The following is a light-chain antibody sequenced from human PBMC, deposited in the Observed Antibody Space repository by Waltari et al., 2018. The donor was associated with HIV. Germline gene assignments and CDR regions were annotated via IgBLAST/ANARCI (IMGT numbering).Light chain of an antibody. CDR1: QSVSSN. J-gene: IGKJ1*01. Sequence: EKVMTQSPAILSVSPGERATLSCRASQSVSSNLAWYQQKPGQAPRLLIYGAFTRATGIPARFSGSGSGTEFTLTISSLQSEDFAVYYCQHYNNWPWTFGQGTKVATK. CDR2: GAF. CDR3: QHYNNWPWT. V-gene: IGKV3-15*01.